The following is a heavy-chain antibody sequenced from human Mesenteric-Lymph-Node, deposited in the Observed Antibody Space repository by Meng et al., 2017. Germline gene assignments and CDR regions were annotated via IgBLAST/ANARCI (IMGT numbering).Heavy chain of an antibody. CDR3: ARGRGSYDY. Sequence: GSLRLSCTVSGGSISSYYWSWIRQPPGKGLEWIGYIYYSGSTNYNPSLKSRVTILVDTSKNQFSLKLSSVTAADTAVYYCARGRGSYDYWGQGTLVTVSS. D-gene: IGHD3-16*01. J-gene: IGHJ4*02. V-gene: IGHV4-59*01. CDR1: GGSISSYY. CDR2: IYYSGST.